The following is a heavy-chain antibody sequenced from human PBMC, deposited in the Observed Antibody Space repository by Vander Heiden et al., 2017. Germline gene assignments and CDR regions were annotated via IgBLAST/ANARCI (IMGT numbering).Heavy chain of an antibody. CDR1: RFTFSDSG. D-gene: IGHD2-15*01. V-gene: IGHV3-23*01. CDR2: INDSGGMK. J-gene: IGHJ4*02. Sequence: EVHLLESGGGLVQPGGSLRLSCAASRFTFSDSGMYWVRQAPGKGLEWVSSINDSGGMKYYADSVKGRFIISRDNSKNTLYLQMNSLRIEDTAVYYCATRLGYCSGGSCFWGQGTLVTVSS. CDR3: ATRLGYCSGGSCF.